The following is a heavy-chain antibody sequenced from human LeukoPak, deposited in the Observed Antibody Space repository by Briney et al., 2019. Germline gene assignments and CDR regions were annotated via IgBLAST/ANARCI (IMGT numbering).Heavy chain of an antibody. D-gene: IGHD3-22*01. CDR2: INHSGST. CDR1: GGSFSGYY. CDR3: ARASPYDSSGYYLPHYYFDY. J-gene: IGHJ4*02. V-gene: IGHV4-34*01. Sequence: SETLSLTCAVYGGSFSGYYWSWIRQPPGKGLEWIGEINHSGSTNYNPSLKSRVTISVDTSKNQFSLKLSSVTAADTAVYYCARASPYDSSGYYLPHYYFDYWGQGTLVTVSS.